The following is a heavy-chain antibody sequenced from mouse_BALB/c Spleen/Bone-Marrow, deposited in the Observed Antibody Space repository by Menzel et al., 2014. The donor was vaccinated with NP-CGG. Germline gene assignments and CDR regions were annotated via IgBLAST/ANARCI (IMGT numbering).Heavy chain of an antibody. CDR2: INSNGGST. D-gene: IGHD2-1*01. CDR3: ARGNYGNYVDYIDY. CDR1: GFTFSSYG. Sequence: EVKLVESGGGLVQPGGSLKLSCAASGFTFSSYGMSWVRQTPDKRLELVASINSNGGSTYYPDSVKGRFTISGDNAKNTLSLQMSSLKSEDTAMYYCARGNYGNYVDYIDYWGQGTTLTVSS. V-gene: IGHV5-6-3*01. J-gene: IGHJ2*01.